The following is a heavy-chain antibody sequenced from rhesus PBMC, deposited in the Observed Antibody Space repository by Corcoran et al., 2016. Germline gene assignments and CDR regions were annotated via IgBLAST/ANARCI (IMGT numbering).Heavy chain of an antibody. D-gene: IGHD4-23*01. V-gene: IGHV3S5*01. Sequence: EVQLVESGGGLVQPGGSLRLSCAASGFTFSSYGMSWVRQAPGKGLEWVSYISNGGGSTYYADSVKCRFTISRDNSKNTLYLQMNSLRAEDTAVYYCAKDPNTVTTVDYWGQGVLVTVSS. CDR2: ISNGGGST. CDR3: AKDPNTVTTVDY. CDR1: GFTFSSYG. J-gene: IGHJ4*01.